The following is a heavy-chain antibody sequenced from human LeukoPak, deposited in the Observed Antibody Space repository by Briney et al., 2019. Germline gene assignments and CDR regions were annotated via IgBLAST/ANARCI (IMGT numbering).Heavy chain of an antibody. Sequence: GGSLRLSCAASGFTFSSYGMHWVRQAPGKGLEWVAFIRYDGSNKYYADSVKGRFTISRDNSKNTLYLQMNSLRAEDTAVYYCASRNLGYSGYDLGYYFDYWGQGTLVTVSS. CDR2: IRYDGSNK. V-gene: IGHV3-30*02. J-gene: IGHJ4*02. CDR1: GFTFSSYG. CDR3: ASRNLGYSGYDLGYYFDY. D-gene: IGHD5-12*01.